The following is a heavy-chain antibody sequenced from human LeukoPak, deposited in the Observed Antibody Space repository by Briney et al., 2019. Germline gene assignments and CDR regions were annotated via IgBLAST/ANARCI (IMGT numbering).Heavy chain of an antibody. D-gene: IGHD3-22*01. CDR2: IQYDGSNK. CDR3: AKDYYDRSGYGMIAFDI. J-gene: IGHJ3*02. CDR1: GFTFSSYG. Sequence: GGSLRLSCAASGFTFSSYGMHWVRQAPGKGLEWVAFIQYDGSNKYYADSVKGRFTISRDNSKNTLYLQMNSLRAEDTAVYYCAKDYYDRSGYGMIAFDIWGQGTMVTVSS. V-gene: IGHV3-30*02.